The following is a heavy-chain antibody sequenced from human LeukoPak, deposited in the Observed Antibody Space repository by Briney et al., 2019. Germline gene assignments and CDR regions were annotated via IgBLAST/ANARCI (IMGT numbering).Heavy chain of an antibody. Sequence: PSETLSLTCTVSGYSISSGYYWGWIRQPPGKGLEWIGSIYHSGSTYYNPSLKSRVTISVDTSKNQFSLKLSSVTAADTAVYYCARDGGLLDYWGQGTLVTVSS. J-gene: IGHJ4*02. CDR3: ARDGGLLDY. CDR2: IYHSGST. CDR1: GYSISSGYY. V-gene: IGHV4-38-2*02. D-gene: IGHD1-26*01.